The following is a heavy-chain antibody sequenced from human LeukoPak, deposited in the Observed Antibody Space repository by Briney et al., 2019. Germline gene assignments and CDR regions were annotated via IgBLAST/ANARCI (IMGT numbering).Heavy chain of an antibody. V-gene: IGHV5-51*01. CDR1: AYSFASYW. J-gene: IGHJ3*02. Sequence: GESLKISCKGSAYSFASYWIVWLRQMPAKDLEWLGIIYPGDSDTRYSPSFQGQVTISADKSIRTAYLQWSSLKASDTAMYYCARSTRDGYNLNAFDIWGQGTMVTVSS. CDR3: ARSTRDGYNLNAFDI. CDR2: IYPGDSDT. D-gene: IGHD5-24*01.